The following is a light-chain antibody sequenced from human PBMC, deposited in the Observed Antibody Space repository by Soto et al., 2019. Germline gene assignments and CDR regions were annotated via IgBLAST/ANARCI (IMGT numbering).Light chain of an antibody. Sequence: QSALTQPASVSGSPGQSITLSCNGTSSDFGAYNFVSWHQQHPGKAPKLMIYNVYDRPSRISYRFSGSKSGNTASLTIPGLQGEDEADYYCSAYTVSRTYVFGTGTKLTVL. J-gene: IGLJ1*01. CDR2: NVY. CDR3: SAYTVSRTYV. V-gene: IGLV2-14*03. CDR1: SSDFGAYNF.